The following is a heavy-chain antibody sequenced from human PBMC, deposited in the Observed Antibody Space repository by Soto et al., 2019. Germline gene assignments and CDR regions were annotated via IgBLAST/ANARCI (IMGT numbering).Heavy chain of an antibody. Sequence: SATLSLTCTVSGGSISSYHWSWIRQPPGKGLEWIGYIYYSGSTNYNPSLKSRVTISVDTSKNQFSLKLSSVTAADTAVYYCARDAGYCISTSCYAPWGQGTLVTVS. D-gene: IGHD2-2*01. CDR1: GGSISSYH. CDR3: ARDAGYCISTSCYAP. CDR2: IYYSGST. J-gene: IGHJ5*02. V-gene: IGHV4-59*01.